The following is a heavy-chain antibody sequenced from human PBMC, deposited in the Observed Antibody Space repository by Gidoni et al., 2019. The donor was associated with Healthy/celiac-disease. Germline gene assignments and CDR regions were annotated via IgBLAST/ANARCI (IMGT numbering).Heavy chain of an antibody. CDR2: ISSSSSYI. CDR3: ARRGHYYDSSGSYYYGMDV. V-gene: IGHV3-21*01. D-gene: IGHD3-22*01. CDR1: GFTFSRYS. Sequence: EVQLVESGGGLVKPGGSLRLSCAASGFTFSRYSMNWVRQAPGKGLEWVSSISSSSSYIYYADSVKGRFTISRDNAKNSLYLQMNSLRAEDTAVYYCARRGHYYDSSGSYYYGMDVWGQGTTVTVSS. J-gene: IGHJ6*02.